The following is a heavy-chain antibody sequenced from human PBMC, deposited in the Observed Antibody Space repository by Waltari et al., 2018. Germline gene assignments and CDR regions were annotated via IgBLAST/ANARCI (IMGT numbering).Heavy chain of an antibody. V-gene: IGHV1-24*01. CDR1: GYTLPALS. CDR3: ATFGLLLAFDI. J-gene: IGHJ3*02. Sequence: QVQLVQSGAEVTKPGASVTVSCKVSGYTLPALSMHWRRQAPGKGLEWMGGFDPEDGETIYAQKFQGRVTMTEDTSTDTAYMELSSLRSEDTAVYYCATFGLLLAFDIWGQGTMVTVSS. D-gene: IGHD3-22*01. CDR2: FDPEDGET.